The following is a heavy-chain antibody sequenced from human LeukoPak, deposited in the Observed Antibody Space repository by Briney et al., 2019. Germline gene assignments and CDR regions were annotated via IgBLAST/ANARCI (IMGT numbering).Heavy chain of an antibody. CDR1: GYTFTSSY. D-gene: IGHD6-13*01. V-gene: IGHV1-46*01. CDR2: INPSGGST. J-gene: IGHJ6*04. Sequence: ASVKVSCKASGYTFTSSYMHWVRQAPGQGLEWMGIINPSGGSTSYAQKFQGRVTMTRDTSTSTVYMELSSLRSEDTAAYYCAREHMVRRIAAAGPPLYYYGMDVWGKGTTVTVSS. CDR3: AREHMVRRIAAAGPPLYYYGMDV.